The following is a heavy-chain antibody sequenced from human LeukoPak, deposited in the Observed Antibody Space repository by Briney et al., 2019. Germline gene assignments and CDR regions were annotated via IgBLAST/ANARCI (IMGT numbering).Heavy chain of an antibody. CDR1: GGSFSGYY. V-gene: IGHV4-31*11. CDR3: ATSTIFGVVII. J-gene: IGHJ4*02. CDR2: IYYSGST. D-gene: IGHD3-3*01. Sequence: PSETLSLTCAVYGGSFSGYYWSWIRQHPGKGLEWIGYIYYSGSTYYNPSLKSRVTISVDTSKNQFSLKLSSVTAADTAVYYCATSTIFGVVIIWGQGTLVTVSS.